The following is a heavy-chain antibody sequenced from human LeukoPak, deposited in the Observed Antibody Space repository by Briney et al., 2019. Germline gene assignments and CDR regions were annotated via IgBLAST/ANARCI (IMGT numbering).Heavy chain of an antibody. D-gene: IGHD1-1*01. CDR3: AATTTHWFDP. CDR1: GFTFSSYA. CDR2: ISGGGGST. J-gene: IGHJ5*02. V-gene: IGHV3-23*01. Sequence: SGGSLRLSCAASGFTFSSYAMSWVRQAPGKGLEWVSAISGGGGSTYYADSVKGRFTISRDNSKNTLYLQMNSLRAEDTAVYYCAATTTHWFDPWGQGTLVTVSS.